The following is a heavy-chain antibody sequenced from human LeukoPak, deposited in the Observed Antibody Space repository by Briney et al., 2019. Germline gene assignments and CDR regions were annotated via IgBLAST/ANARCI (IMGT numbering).Heavy chain of an antibody. CDR1: GGSISRYY. CDR2: IYYSGST. Sequence: SETLSLTCTVSGGSISRYYWSWIRQPPGKGLEWIGYIYYSGSTNYNPSLKSRVTISVDTSKNQFSLKLSSVTAADTAVYYCARDPRRYFDLWGRGTLVTVSS. J-gene: IGHJ2*01. V-gene: IGHV4-59*01. CDR3: ARDPRRYFDL.